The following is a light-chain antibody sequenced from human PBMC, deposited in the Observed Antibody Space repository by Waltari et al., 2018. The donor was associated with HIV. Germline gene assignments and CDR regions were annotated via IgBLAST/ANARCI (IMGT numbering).Light chain of an antibody. J-gene: IGKJ4*01. CDR2: TAS. V-gene: IGKV1-8*01. CDR3: QQYNNYPLT. Sequence: AIRMTQSPSSFSASTGDRVTITCRASQSLRSYLDWYQQKPGKAPKLLIYTASTLQSGVPSRFSGSGSGTYFTLTISGLQPEDSATYYCQQYNNYPLTFGGGTKVEIK. CDR1: QSLRSY.